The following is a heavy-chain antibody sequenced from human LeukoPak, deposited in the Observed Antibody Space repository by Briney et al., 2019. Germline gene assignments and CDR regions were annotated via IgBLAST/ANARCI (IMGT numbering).Heavy chain of an antibody. CDR1: GYTFTASY. V-gene: IGHV1-2*02. CDR2: LHPNSGDT. Sequence: ASVKVSCKASGYTFTASYLHWVRQAPGQGLEWMGWLHPNSGDTNYAQKFQGRVTVTRDTSISTAYMELSRLRSDDTAVYYCVGLRPDENWGQGTLVTVSS. CDR3: VGLRPDEN. J-gene: IGHJ4*02. D-gene: IGHD3-16*01.